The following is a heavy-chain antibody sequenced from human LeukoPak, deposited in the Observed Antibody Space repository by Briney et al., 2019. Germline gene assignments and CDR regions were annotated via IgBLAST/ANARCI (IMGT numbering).Heavy chain of an antibody. CDR2: INHSGST. V-gene: IGHV4-34*01. J-gene: IGHJ1*01. CDR1: GGSFSGYY. CDR3: ARESSSSWIPLRRGYFQH. D-gene: IGHD6-13*01. Sequence: PSETLSLTCAVYGGSFSGYYWSWIRQPPGKGLEWIGEINHSGSTNYNPSLKSRVTISVDTSKNQFSLKLSSVTAADTAVYYCARESSSSWIPLRRGYFQHWGQGTLVTVSS.